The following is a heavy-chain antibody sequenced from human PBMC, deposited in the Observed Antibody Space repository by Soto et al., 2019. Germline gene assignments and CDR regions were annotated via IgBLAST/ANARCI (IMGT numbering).Heavy chain of an antibody. Sequence: SETLSLTCTGSGGSISSYYWSWIRQPPGKGLEWIGYIYYSGSTNYNPSLKSRVTISVDTSKNQFSLKLSSVTAADTAVYYCARVSSIGGSGYYYVDYWGQGTLVTVSS. CDR3: ARVSSIGGSGYYYVDY. J-gene: IGHJ4*02. CDR2: IYYSGST. D-gene: IGHD3-22*01. CDR1: GGSISSYY. V-gene: IGHV4-59*01.